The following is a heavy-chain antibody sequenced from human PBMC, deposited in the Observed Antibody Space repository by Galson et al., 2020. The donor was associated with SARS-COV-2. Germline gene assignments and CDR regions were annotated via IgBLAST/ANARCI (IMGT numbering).Heavy chain of an antibody. J-gene: IGHJ6*02. D-gene: IGHD3-16*01. V-gene: IGHV4-61*02. Sequence: SQTLSPTCTVSGGSISSGSYYWSWIRQPAGKGLEWIGRIYTSGSTNYNPSLKSRVTISVDTSKNQFSLKLSSVTAADTAVYYCARASYVTPDGMDVWGQGTTVTVSS. CDR2: IYTSGST. CDR1: GGSISSGSYY. CDR3: ARASYVTPDGMDV.